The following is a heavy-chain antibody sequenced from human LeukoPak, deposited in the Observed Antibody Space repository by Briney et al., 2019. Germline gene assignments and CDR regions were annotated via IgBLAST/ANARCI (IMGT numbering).Heavy chain of an antibody. CDR3: VRALNHTSDC. J-gene: IGHJ4*01. CDR1: GYSFTTYG. CDR2: ISANNSNT. V-gene: IGHV1-18*01. Sequence: ASVKVSCKASGYSFTTYGISWVRQAPAQGHEWEGWISANNSNTDNVQKLQSRVTMTTDKSTNNAFMELRSLRTEDTAVYYFVRALNHTSDCWGQGTLVT. D-gene: IGHD1-14*01.